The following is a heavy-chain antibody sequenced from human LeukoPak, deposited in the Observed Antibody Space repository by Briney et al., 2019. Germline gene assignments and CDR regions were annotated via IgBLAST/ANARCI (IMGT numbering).Heavy chain of an antibody. D-gene: IGHD1-26*01. V-gene: IGHV4-34*01. Sequence: SETLSLTCAVYGRSFSGYYWSWIRQPPGKGLEWIGEINHSGSTNYNPSLKSRVTISVDTSKNQFSLKLSSVTAADTAVYYCARHRSGSYGSPYYYYYYYMDVWGKGTTVTISS. J-gene: IGHJ6*03. CDR2: INHSGST. CDR3: ARHRSGSYGSPYYYYYYYMDV. CDR1: GRSFSGYY.